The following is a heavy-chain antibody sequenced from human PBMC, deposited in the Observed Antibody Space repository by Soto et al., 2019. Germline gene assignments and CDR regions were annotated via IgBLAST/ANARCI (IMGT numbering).Heavy chain of an antibody. D-gene: IGHD2-21*02. CDR3: ASRAYCGGDCYA. CDR2: MNPNSGNT. V-gene: IGHV1-8*01. Sequence: QVQLVQSGAEVKKPGASVKVSCKASGYTFTSYDINWVRQATGQGLEWMGWMNPNSGNTGYAQKFQGRVTMTRNTSISTAYMELSSLRSEETAVYYCASRAYCGGDCYAWGQGTLVTVSS. CDR1: GYTFTSYD. J-gene: IGHJ5*02.